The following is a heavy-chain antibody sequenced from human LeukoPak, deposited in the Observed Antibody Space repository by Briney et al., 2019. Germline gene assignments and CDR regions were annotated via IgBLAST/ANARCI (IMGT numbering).Heavy chain of an antibody. D-gene: IGHD2-15*01. CDR1: VFTFSSYA. V-gene: IGHV3-23*01. J-gene: IGHJ4*02. CDR3: AKAPSQYCSGGSCYPFDY. Sequence: GGSLRLSCAASVFTFSSYAMSWVRQAPGKGVEWVSAISGGAGSTYYADSVKGRFTISRDNSKNTLYLQMNSLRAEDTAVYYCAKAPSQYCSGGSCYPFDYWGQGTLVTVSS. CDR2: ISGGAGST.